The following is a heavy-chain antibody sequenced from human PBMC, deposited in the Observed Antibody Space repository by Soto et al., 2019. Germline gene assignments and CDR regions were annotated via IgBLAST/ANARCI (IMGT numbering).Heavy chain of an antibody. Sequence: QVQLQESGPGLVKPSQTLSLTCTVSGGSISSGGYYWSWIRQHPGKGLEWIGYIDYSGSTYYNPSLKSRVTISVDTSKNQFSLKLSSVTAADTAVYYCARDREYCSSTSCYGYYGMDVWGQGTTVTVSS. CDR3: ARDREYCSSTSCYGYYGMDV. V-gene: IGHV4-31*03. D-gene: IGHD2-2*01. CDR1: GGSISSGGYY. CDR2: IDYSGST. J-gene: IGHJ6*02.